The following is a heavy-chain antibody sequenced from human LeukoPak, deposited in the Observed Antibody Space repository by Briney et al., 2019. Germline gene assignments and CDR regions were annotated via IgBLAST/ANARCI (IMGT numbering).Heavy chain of an antibody. V-gene: IGHV4-34*01. D-gene: IGHD6-6*01. CDR2: INHSGST. Sequence: GSLRLSCAASGFTFSQYWMSWVRQAPGKGLEWIGEINHSGSTNYNPSLKSRVTISVDTSKNQFSLKLSSVTAADTAVYYCARAIGRSARPGVSRWGQGTLVTVSS. CDR3: ARAIGRSARPGVSR. J-gene: IGHJ4*02. CDR1: GFTFSQYW.